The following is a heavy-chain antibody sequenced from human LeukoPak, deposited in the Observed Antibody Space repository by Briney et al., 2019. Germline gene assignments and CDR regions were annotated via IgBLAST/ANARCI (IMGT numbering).Heavy chain of an antibody. D-gene: IGHD6-6*01. CDR2: INPSGDST. V-gene: IGHV1-46*01. Sequence: ASVKVSCKASGYTFITYYMHWVRQAPGQGLEWMGIINPSGDSTSYAQKVQGRVTMTRDTSTSTVYMELSSLRSEDTAVYYCARYSSSYDYYYYYGTDVWGQGTTVTVPS. CDR1: GYTFITYY. J-gene: IGHJ6*02. CDR3: ARYSSSYDYYYYYGTDV.